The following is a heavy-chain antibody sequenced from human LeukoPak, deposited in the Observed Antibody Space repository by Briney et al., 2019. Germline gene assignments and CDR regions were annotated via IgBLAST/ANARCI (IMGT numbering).Heavy chain of an antibody. CDR2: VNPNSGST. V-gene: IGHV1-8*01. CDR1: GYTFTSYD. J-gene: IGHJ4*02. CDR3: LPDDYGDYEGYYFDY. Sequence: ASVRVSCKASGYTFTSYDINWVRQATGQGLEWMGWVNPNSGSTGYAQKFKGRVTMTRDTSGSTAYLEVSSLTPQDTAVYYCLPDDYGDYEGYYFDYWGQGTLVTVSS. D-gene: IGHD4-17*01.